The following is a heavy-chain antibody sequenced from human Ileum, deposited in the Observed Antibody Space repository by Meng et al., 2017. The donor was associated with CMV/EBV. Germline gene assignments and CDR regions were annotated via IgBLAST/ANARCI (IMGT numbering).Heavy chain of an antibody. D-gene: IGHD3-10*01. CDR1: GGSLTSYY. CDR3: ARAAARGVPVDL. V-gene: IGHV4-4*07. J-gene: IGHJ5*02. Sequence: QLTPQESGPRLLPPSETLSLTSTVTGGSLTSYYWTWIWQPAGKGLEWIGRIHPTGTTDDNPSLRSRVSMSLDKSKNQFSLKLTSVTAADTAVYYCARAAARGVPVDLWGQGTLVTVSS. CDR2: IHPTGTT.